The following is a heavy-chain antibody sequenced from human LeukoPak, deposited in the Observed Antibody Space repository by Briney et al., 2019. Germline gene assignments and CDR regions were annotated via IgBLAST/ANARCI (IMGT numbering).Heavy chain of an antibody. Sequence: SETLSLTCAVYGGSFSGYYWSWIRQPPGKGLEWIGEINHSGSTNYNPSLKSRVTISVDTSKNQFSLKLSSVTAADTAVYYCARAHRRRYGDYRAFDAWGQGTLVTVSS. CDR2: INHSGST. V-gene: IGHV4-34*01. CDR1: GGSFSGYY. CDR3: ARAHRRRYGDYRAFDA. J-gene: IGHJ5*02. D-gene: IGHD4-17*01.